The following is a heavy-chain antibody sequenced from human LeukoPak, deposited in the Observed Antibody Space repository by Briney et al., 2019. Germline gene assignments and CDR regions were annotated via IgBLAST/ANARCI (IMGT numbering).Heavy chain of an antibody. V-gene: IGHV4-39*07. CDR1: GGSISSSSYY. D-gene: IGHD4-17*01. CDR2: IYYSGST. J-gene: IGHJ6*02. Sequence: PSETLSLTCTVSGGSISSSSYYWGWIRQPPGKGLEWIGSIYYSGSTYYNPSLKSRVTISVDTSKNQFSLKLSSVTAADTAVYYCARMGDYGDYDEGYYYGMDVWGQGTTVTVSS. CDR3: ARMGDYGDYDEGYYYGMDV.